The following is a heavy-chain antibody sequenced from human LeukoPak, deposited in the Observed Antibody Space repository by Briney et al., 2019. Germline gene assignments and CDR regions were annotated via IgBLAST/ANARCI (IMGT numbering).Heavy chain of an antibody. CDR1: GFTFSSYA. Sequence: PGGSLRLSCAASGFTFSSYAMHWVRKAPGKGLGGGAVISYDGSNKYYADSVKGRFTISRDNSKNTLYLQMNSLRAEDTAVYYCARDQGHGSGSTDVWGQGTTVTVSS. CDR3: ARDQGHGSGSTDV. V-gene: IGHV3-30*04. CDR2: ISYDGSNK. J-gene: IGHJ6*02. D-gene: IGHD3-10*01.